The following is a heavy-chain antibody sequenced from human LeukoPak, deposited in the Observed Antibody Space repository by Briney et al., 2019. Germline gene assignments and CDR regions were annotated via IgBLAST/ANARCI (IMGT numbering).Heavy chain of an antibody. Sequence: ASVKVSCKASGYTFTSYDINWVRQATGQGLEWMGWINPNSGGTNYAQKFQGRVTMTRDTSISTAYMELSRLRADDTAVYYCARDLIAARPNYYYYYGMDVWGQGTTVTVSS. V-gene: IGHV1-2*02. CDR2: INPNSGGT. CDR3: ARDLIAARPNYYYYYGMDV. D-gene: IGHD6-6*01. CDR1: GYTFTSYD. J-gene: IGHJ6*02.